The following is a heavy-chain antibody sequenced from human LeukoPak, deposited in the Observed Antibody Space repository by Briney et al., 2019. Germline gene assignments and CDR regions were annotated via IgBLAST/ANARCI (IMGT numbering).Heavy chain of an antibody. V-gene: IGHV3-33*01. CDR2: IWYDGSNK. J-gene: IGHJ4*02. CDR3: ARDIGIAVAGSDY. CDR1: GFTFSSYG. D-gene: IGHD6-19*01. Sequence: GRSLRLSCAASGFTFSSYGMHWVRQAPGKGLEWVAVIWYDGSNKYYADSVKGRFTISRDNSKNTLYLQMNSLRAEDTAVYYCARDIGIAVAGSDYGGQGTLVTVS.